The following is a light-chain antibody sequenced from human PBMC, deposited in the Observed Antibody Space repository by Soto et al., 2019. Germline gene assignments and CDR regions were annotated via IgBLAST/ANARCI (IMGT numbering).Light chain of an antibody. CDR3: CSYAGYYTVV. CDR2: AVS. Sequence: QSVLTQPASVSGSPGQSITISCSGTSSDVGAHNLVSWYQQHPGRPPKLMIYAVSNRPSGVSNRFSASKSGNTASLTISGLQAEDEDDYYCCSYAGYYTVVFGGGTKLTVL. J-gene: IGLJ2*01. V-gene: IGLV2-14*01. CDR1: SSDVGAHNL.